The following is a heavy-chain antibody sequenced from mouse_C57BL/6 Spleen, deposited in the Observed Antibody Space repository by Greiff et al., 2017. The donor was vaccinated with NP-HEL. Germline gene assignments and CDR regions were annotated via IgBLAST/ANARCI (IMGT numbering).Heavy chain of an antibody. J-gene: IGHJ4*01. CDR2: ISSGSSTI. D-gene: IGHD4-1*01. CDR1: GFTFSDYG. CDR3: AREPGTRYYYAMDY. V-gene: IGHV5-17*01. Sequence: EVKLVESGGGLVKPGGSLKLSCAASGFTFSDYGMHWVRQAPEKGLEWVAYISSGSSTIYYADTVKGRFTISRDNAKNTLFLQMTSLRSEDTAMYYCAREPGTRYYYAMDYWGQGTSVTVSS.